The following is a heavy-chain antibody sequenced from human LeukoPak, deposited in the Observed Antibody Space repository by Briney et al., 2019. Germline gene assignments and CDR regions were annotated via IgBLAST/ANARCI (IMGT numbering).Heavy chain of an antibody. D-gene: IGHD3-22*01. J-gene: IGHJ4*02. V-gene: IGHV3-30*02. CDR3: AKDRGYYDSSGYYYGGIYDY. Sequence: GGSLRLSCAASGFIFSSYGMHWVRQAPGKGLEWVAFIRYDGSNAYYADSVKGRFTISRDNSKNTLYLQMNSLRAEDTAVYYCAKDRGYYDSSGYYYGGIYDYWGQGTLVTVSS. CDR1: GFIFSSYG. CDR2: IRYDGSNA.